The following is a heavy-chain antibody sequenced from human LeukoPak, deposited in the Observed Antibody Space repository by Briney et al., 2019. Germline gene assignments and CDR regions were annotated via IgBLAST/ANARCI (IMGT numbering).Heavy chain of an antibody. CDR2: ISSSGSTI. J-gene: IGHJ5*02. V-gene: IGHV3-48*03. Sequence: GGSLRLPCAASGFTFSSYEMNWVRQAPGKGLEWVSYISSSGSTIYYADSVKGRFTISRDNAKNSLYLQMNSLRAEDTAVYYCARDQNSRGYSYGPWGQGTLVTVSS. CDR3: ARDQNSRGYSYGP. CDR1: GFTFSSYE. D-gene: IGHD5-18*01.